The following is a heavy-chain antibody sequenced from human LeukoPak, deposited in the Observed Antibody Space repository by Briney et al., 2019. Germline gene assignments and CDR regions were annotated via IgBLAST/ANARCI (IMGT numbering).Heavy chain of an antibody. J-gene: IGHJ4*02. CDR2: ISAYNGNT. D-gene: IGHD1-26*01. CDR3: AREAESGSYQDMSY. Sequence: ASVKVSCKASGYTFTSYGISWVRQAPGQGLEWMGWISAYNGNTNYAQKLQGRDTMTTDTSTSTAYMELRSLKSDDTAVYYCAREAESGSYQDMSYWGQGTLVTVSS. V-gene: IGHV1-18*01. CDR1: GYTFTSYG.